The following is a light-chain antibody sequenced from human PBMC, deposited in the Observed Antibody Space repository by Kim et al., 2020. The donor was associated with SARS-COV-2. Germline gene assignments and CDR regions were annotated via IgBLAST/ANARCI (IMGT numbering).Light chain of an antibody. Sequence: SYELTQPLSVSVALGQTARITCGGNNMEGKHVHWYQQRAGQAPVTLIYRNNNRPSGIPERFSGSNSGNAATLTISRAQAGDEAVYYCQAWDSNSVIFGGG. J-gene: IGLJ2*01. V-gene: IGLV3-9*01. CDR3: QAWDSNSVI. CDR1: NMEGKH. CDR2: RNN.